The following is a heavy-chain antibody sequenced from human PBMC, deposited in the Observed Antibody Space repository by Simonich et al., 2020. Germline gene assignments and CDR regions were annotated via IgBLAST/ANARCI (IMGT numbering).Heavy chain of an antibody. CDR3: ARGLRVAAAGTAFQH. D-gene: IGHD6-13*01. V-gene: IGHV4-34*01. CDR1: GGSFSGYY. J-gene: IGHJ1*01. Sequence: QVQLQQWGAGLLKPSETLSLTCAVYGGSFSGYYWSWIRQPPGKGLEWIGEINHSGSHNYNPSLKIRVTISVDTSKNQFSLKLSSVTAADTAVYYCARGLRVAAAGTAFQHWGQGTLVTVSS. CDR2: INHSGSH.